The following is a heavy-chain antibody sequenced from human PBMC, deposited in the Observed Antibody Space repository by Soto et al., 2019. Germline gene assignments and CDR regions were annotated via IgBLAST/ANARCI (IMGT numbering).Heavy chain of an antibody. Sequence: PSETLSPTCTVSGGSISSGGYYWSWILQHPGKGQEWIGYIYYSGSTYYNPSLQSRVTISVDTSKNQFSLKLRSVTAADTAVYSCAEAGGASAYYDYSLVGGNGPTVTV. V-gene: IGHV4-31*03. D-gene: IGHD3-16*01. J-gene: IGHJ6*03. CDR3: AEAGGASAYYDYSLV. CDR1: GGSISSGGYY. CDR2: IYYSGST.